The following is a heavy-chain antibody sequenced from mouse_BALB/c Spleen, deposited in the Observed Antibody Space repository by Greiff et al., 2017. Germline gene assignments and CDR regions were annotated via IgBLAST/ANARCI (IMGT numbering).Heavy chain of an antibody. J-gene: IGHJ4*01. CDR3: ARGRRIYYEYDYAMDY. Sequence: VQLKESGGGLVKPGGSLKLSCAASGFTFSSYAMSWVRQTPEKRLEWVASISSGGSTYYPDSVKGRFTISRDNARNILYLQMSSLRSEDTAMYYCARGRRIYYEYDYAMDYWGQGTSVTVSS. V-gene: IGHV5-6-5*01. CDR2: ISSGGST. D-gene: IGHD2-4*01. CDR1: GFTFSSYA.